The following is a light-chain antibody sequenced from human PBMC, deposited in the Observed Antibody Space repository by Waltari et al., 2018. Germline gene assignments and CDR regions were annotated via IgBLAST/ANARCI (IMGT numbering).Light chain of an antibody. CDR2: EVN. CDR1: SSDVGGYNY. V-gene: IGLV2-8*01. J-gene: IGLJ2*01. CDR3: SAYSGSNNYVL. Sequence: QSALTQPPSASGSPGQSVTISCTGTSSDVGGYNYVSWYQQHPGNAPKLMIYEVNNRPPGVPYRFSGSKSGTTASLTVSGLQAEDEADYYCSAYSGSNNYVLFGGGTKLTVL.